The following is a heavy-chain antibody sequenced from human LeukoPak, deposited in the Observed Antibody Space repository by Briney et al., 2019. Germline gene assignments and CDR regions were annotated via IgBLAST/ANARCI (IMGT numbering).Heavy chain of an antibody. CDR2: MSYDGNNK. Sequence: GGSLRLSCEASGFTFSTYAMHWVRQAPGKGLEWVAVMSYDGNNKYYADSVKGRFTISRDNSKNTLYLQMNSLRPEDTAVYYCAREDGDLPDYWGQGTLVTVSS. V-gene: IGHV3-30-3*01. CDR3: AREDGDLPDY. J-gene: IGHJ4*02. D-gene: IGHD4-17*01. CDR1: GFTFSTYA.